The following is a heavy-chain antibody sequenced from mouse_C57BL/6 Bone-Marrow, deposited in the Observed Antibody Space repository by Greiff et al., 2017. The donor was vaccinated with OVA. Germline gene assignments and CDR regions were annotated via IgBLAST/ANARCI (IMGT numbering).Heavy chain of an antibody. J-gene: IGHJ1*03. Sequence: VQLKQSGPELVKPGASVKIPCKASGYTFTDYNMDWVKQSHGKSLEWIGDINPNNGGTIYNQKFKGKATLTVDKSSSTAYMELRSLTSEDTAVYYCARRGGLLLRSYWYFDVWGTGTTVTVSS. CDR1: GYTFTDYN. CDR3: ARRGGLLLRSYWYFDV. CDR2: INPNNGGT. D-gene: IGHD1-1*01. V-gene: IGHV1-18*01.